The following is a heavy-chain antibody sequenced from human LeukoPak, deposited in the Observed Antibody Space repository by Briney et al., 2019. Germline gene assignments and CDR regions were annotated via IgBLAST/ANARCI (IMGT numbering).Heavy chain of an antibody. Sequence: SESLSLTCTVSGASISSYYWSWIRQPPGKGLEWIGYIYYSGSTNYNPSLKSGVTISVDTSKNPCSLKPGSVTAADTAVYYCAREYYDILTGWAGMDVWGKGTTVTVSS. CDR2: IYYSGST. CDR1: GASISSYY. V-gene: IGHV4-59*01. CDR3: AREYYDILTGWAGMDV. D-gene: IGHD3-9*01. J-gene: IGHJ6*04.